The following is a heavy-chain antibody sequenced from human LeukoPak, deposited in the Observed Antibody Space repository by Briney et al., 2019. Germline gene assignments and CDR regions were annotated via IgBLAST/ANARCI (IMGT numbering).Heavy chain of an antibody. D-gene: IGHD5-24*01. V-gene: IGHV4-39*07. Sequence: PSETLSLTCTVSGGSISSSSYYWGWIRQPPGKGLEWIGSIYYSGSTYYNPSLKSRVTISVDTSKNQFSLKLSSVTAADTAVYYCARDWASTYNFVAFDIWGQGTMVTVSS. CDR1: GGSISSSSYY. CDR2: IYYSGST. J-gene: IGHJ3*02. CDR3: ARDWASTYNFVAFDI.